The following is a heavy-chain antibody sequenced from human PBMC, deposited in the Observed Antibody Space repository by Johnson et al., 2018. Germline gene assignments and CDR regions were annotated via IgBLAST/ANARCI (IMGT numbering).Heavy chain of an antibody. CDR2: ISSSGASI. D-gene: IGHD2-15*01. J-gene: IGHJ6*03. CDR1: GFSFSSYS. CDR3: AREGCSGNCYSGSYYYMDV. V-gene: IGHV3-48*01. Sequence: EVQLVESGGGLVQPGGALRLSCASSGFSFSSYSMIWVRQGPGIGLQWISYISSSGASIYYADPVQGRFPISTDDARDSLYLHMNSLRAEDTAVYYCAREGCSGNCYSGSYYYMDVWGKGTTVTVSS.